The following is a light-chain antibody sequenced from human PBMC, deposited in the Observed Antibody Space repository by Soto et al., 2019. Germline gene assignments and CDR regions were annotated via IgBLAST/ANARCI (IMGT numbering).Light chain of an antibody. V-gene: IGKV3D-15*01. CDR1: TSIRTD. CDR2: DAS. CDR3: QQYNNWPPWT. J-gene: IGKJ1*01. Sequence: DIVMTQSPATLSVSPGESATLSCRAITSIRTDLAWHQQKSGQGPRLLIYDASTRDTGIPARFSGSGSGTEFTLTISILQSEDFAVYYCQQYNNWPPWTCVQGTKVDMK.